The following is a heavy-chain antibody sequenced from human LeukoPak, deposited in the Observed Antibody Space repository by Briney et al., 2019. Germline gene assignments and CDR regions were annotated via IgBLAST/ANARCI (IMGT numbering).Heavy chain of an antibody. J-gene: IGHJ4*02. D-gene: IGHD3-10*01. CDR3: ARHLFGSVTHNVDY. Sequence: PGESLKISCEGSGYSFTTYWITWVRQMPGKGLEWMGTIDPSDSYTNYSPSFQGHVSISVDKSISTVYLQWSSLKASDTAMYYCARHLFGSVTHNVDYWGQGTLVTVSS. CDR2: IDPSDSYT. CDR1: GYSFTTYW. V-gene: IGHV5-10-1*01.